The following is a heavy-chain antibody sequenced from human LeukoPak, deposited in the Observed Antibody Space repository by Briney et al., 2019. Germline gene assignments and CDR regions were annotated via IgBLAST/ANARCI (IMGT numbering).Heavy chain of an antibody. J-gene: IGHJ4*02. CDR1: GFTSDDYA. D-gene: IGHD3-22*01. CDR3: AKDMHYDSSGYFDY. V-gene: IGHV3-43*02. CDR2: ISGDGGST. Sequence: AGGSLRLSCAASGFTSDDYAMHWVRQAPGKGLEWVSLISGDGGSTYYADSVKGRFTISRDNSKNSLYLQMNSLRTEDTALYYCAKDMHYDSSGYFDYWGQGTLVTVSS.